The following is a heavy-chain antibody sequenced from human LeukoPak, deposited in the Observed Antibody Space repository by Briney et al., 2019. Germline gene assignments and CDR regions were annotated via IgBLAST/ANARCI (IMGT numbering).Heavy chain of an antibody. V-gene: IGHV3-33*01. Sequence: GKSLRLSCAASGFTFSGFGMHWVRQAPGKGLEWVAVIWYDGSNKYYADSVKGRFTISRDNPKNTLYVQMNSLRAEDTAVYYCARGRGADYGGNSGYFDYWGQGTLVTVSS. D-gene: IGHD4-23*01. CDR3: ARGRGADYGGNSGYFDY. CDR1: GFTFSGFG. J-gene: IGHJ4*02. CDR2: IWYDGSNK.